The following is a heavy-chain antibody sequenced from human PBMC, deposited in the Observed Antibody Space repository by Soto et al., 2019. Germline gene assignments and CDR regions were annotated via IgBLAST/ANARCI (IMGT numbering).Heavy chain of an antibody. V-gene: IGHV3-7*04. Sequence: EVQLVESGGGLVQPGGSLRLSCAASGFTFSSYWMSWVRQAPGKGLEWVANIKQDGSEKYYVDSVKGRFIISRDNAKNSLYLQMNSLRAEDTAVYYCARDGIAVAVDYWGQGTLVTVSS. J-gene: IGHJ4*02. CDR3: ARDGIAVAVDY. CDR1: GFTFSSYW. CDR2: IKQDGSEK. D-gene: IGHD6-19*01.